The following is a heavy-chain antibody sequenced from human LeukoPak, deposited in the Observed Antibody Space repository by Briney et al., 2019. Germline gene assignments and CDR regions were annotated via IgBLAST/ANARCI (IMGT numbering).Heavy chain of an antibody. D-gene: IGHD5-24*01. CDR1: GGTFSSYA. CDR3: ARVRDELQLPYYFDY. J-gene: IGHJ4*02. CDR2: IIPIFGTA. Sequence: SVKVSCKASGGTFSSYAISWVRQAPGQGLEWMGGIIPIFGTANYAQKFQSRVTITTDESTSTAYMELSSLRSEDTAVYYCARVRDELQLPYYFDYWGQGTLVTVSS. V-gene: IGHV1-69*05.